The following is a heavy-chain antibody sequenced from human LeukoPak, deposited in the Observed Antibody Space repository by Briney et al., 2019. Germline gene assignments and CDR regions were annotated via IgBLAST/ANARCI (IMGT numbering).Heavy chain of an antibody. CDR2: INPSGGST. CDR1: GYTFTGYY. V-gene: IGHV1-46*01. CDR3: ARAPFSYCSSISCYEVLDYYYYMDV. J-gene: IGHJ6*03. D-gene: IGHD2-2*01. Sequence: ASVKVSCKASGYTFTGYYMHWVRQAPGQGLEWMGWINPSGGSTSYAQKFQGRVTMTRDMSTSTVYMELSSLRSEDTAVYYCARAPFSYCSSISCYEVLDYYYYMDVWGKGTTVTVSS.